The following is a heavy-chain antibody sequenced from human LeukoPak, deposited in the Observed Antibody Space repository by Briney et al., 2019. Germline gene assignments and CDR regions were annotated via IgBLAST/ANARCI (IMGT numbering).Heavy chain of an antibody. V-gene: IGHV3-49*04. CDR2: IRSKAYGGTT. CDR1: GFTFGDYA. J-gene: IGHJ5*02. CDR3: TRSYYDVWSGRSPNWFDP. Sequence: GGSLRLSCTASGFTFGDYAMSWVRQAPGKGLEWVGFIRSKAYGGTTEYAASVKGRFTISRDDSKSIAYLQMNSLKTEDTAVYYGTRSYYDVWSGRSPNWFDPWGQGTLVTVSS. D-gene: IGHD3-3*01.